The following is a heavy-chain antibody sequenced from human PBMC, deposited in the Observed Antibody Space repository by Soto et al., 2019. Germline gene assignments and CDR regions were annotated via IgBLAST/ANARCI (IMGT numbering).Heavy chain of an antibody. J-gene: IGHJ4*02. D-gene: IGHD6-6*01. Sequence: GGSLRLSCAASGFIFSSYEMNWVRQAPGKGLEWISYISPTGSLIYYAESVKGRFTVSRDNTKNSVFLQMNSLRAEDTAVYYCMRGAGLAARPAEYWGQGTLVT. CDR1: GFIFSSYE. V-gene: IGHV3-48*03. CDR3: MRGAGLAARPAEY. CDR2: ISPTGSLI.